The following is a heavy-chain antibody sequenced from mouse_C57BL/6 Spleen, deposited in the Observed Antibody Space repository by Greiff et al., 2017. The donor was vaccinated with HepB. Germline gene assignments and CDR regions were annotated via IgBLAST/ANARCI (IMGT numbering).Heavy chain of an antibody. J-gene: IGHJ2*01. CDR3: ARGDGLFDY. D-gene: IGHD2-3*01. CDR2: IDPSDSYT. CDR1: GYTFTSYW. Sequence: VQLQQPGAELVRPGTSVKLSCKASGYTFTSYWMHWVKQRPGQGLEWIRVIDPSDSYTNYNQKFKGKATLTVDTSSSTAYMQLSSLTSEDSAVYYCARGDGLFDYWGQGTTLTVSS. V-gene: IGHV1-59*01.